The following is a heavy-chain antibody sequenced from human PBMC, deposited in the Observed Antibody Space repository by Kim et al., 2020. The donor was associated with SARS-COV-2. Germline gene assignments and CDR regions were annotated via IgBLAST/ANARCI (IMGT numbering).Heavy chain of an antibody. CDR2: IYYSGST. Sequence: SETLSLTCTVSGGSISSYYWSWIRQPPGKGLEWIGYIYYSGSTNYNPSLKSRVTISVDTSKNQFSLKLSSVTAADTAVYYCARVRTHYYDSSGYVDYWGQGTLVTVSS. J-gene: IGHJ4*02. CDR3: ARVRTHYYDSSGYVDY. D-gene: IGHD3-22*01. CDR1: GGSISSYY. V-gene: IGHV4-59*01.